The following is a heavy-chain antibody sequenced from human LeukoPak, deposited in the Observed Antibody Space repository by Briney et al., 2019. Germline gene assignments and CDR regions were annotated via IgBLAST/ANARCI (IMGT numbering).Heavy chain of an antibody. V-gene: IGHV1-18*04. CDR3: ARDQAPRGIDY. J-gene: IGHJ4*02. D-gene: IGHD3-10*01. Sequence: ASVKVSCKASGYTLTSHGISWVRQAPGQGLEWMGWISFYNGNTNYAQKFQGRMTMTTDTSMSTAYMELRSLRSDDTAVYYCARDQAPRGIDYWGQGTLVIVSS. CDR2: ISFYNGNT. CDR1: GYTLTSHG.